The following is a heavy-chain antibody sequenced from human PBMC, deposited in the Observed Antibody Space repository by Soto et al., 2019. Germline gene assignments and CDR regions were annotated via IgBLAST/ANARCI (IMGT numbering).Heavy chain of an antibody. D-gene: IGHD6-19*01. CDR3: AREWAEWLPGALFDY. CDR2: IYYSGST. J-gene: IGHJ4*02. CDR1: GGSISSGGYY. V-gene: IGHV4-31*03. Sequence: QVQLQESGPGLVKPSQTLSLTCTVSGGSISSGGYYWSWIRQHPGKGLEWIGYIYYSGSTYYNPSLKSRVTISEDTSKNQFSLKLSSVTAADTAVYYCAREWAEWLPGALFDYWGQGTLVTVSS.